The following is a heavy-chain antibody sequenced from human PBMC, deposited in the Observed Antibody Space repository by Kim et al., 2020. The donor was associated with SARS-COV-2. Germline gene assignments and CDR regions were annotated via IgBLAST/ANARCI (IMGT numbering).Heavy chain of an antibody. Sequence: SETLSLTCTVSGGSISSGSYYWSWIRQPAGKGLEWIGRIYTSGSTNYNPSLKSRVTISVDTSKNQFSLKLSSVTAADTAVYYCARGHGIVATNDWYFDLWGRGTLVTVSS. D-gene: IGHD5-12*01. CDR1: GGSISSGSYY. CDR3: ARGHGIVATNDWYFDL. CDR2: IYTSGST. J-gene: IGHJ2*01. V-gene: IGHV4-61*02.